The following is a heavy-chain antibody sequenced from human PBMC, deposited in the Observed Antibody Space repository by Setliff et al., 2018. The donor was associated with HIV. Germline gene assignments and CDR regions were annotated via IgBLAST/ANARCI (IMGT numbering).Heavy chain of an antibody. Sequence: ASVKVSCKASGYTFTDYYIHWVRQAPGQGLEWMGWINPNSSDTNYAKNFQGRVTMTWDTSTSTGYMEVYRLRSDDTAVYFCARSCRSSGYCHFDYWGQGTLVTVSS. J-gene: IGHJ4*02. V-gene: IGHV1-2*02. CDR2: INPNSSDT. CDR3: ARSCRSSGYCHFDY. CDR1: GYTFTDYY. D-gene: IGHD3-22*01.